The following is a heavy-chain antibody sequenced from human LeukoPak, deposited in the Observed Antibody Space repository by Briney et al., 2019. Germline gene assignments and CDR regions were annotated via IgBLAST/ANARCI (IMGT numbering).Heavy chain of an antibody. J-gene: IGHJ4*02. Sequence: GRSLRLSCAASGFTFSSYGMHWVRQAPGEGLEWVAVIWYDGSNKYYADSVKGRFTISRDNSKNALYLQMNSLRAKDTAVYYCAREGPSYGDHFDCWGQGTLVTVSS. CDR1: GFTFSSYG. CDR2: IWYDGSNK. CDR3: AREGPSYGDHFDC. D-gene: IGHD4-17*01. V-gene: IGHV3-33*01.